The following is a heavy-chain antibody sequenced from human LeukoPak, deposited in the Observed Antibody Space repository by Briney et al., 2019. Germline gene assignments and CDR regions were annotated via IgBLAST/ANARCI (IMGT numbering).Heavy chain of an antibody. CDR2: IRTKAYGQTA. Sequence: PGRSLRLSCTASGFTFGDFAMSWFRQAPGKGLEGVGFIRTKAYGQTAQYAASVKGRFTISRDDSKSIAYLQMNSLKTEDTAVYYCARDWIGYCSSTSCRAFDYWGQGTLVTVSS. V-gene: IGHV3-49*03. J-gene: IGHJ4*02. D-gene: IGHD2-2*01. CDR1: GFTFGDFA. CDR3: ARDWIGYCSSTSCRAFDY.